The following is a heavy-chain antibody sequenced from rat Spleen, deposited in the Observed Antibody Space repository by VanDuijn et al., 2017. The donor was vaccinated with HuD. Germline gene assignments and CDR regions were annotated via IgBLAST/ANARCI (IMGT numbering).Heavy chain of an antibody. V-gene: IGHV5-46*01. Sequence: FSSFAMAWVRQAPKKGLEWVATITSGGSNTYYPDSVKGRFTISRDNAKSTLYLQMDSLRSEDTATYYCAKDGAALGYYFDYWGQGVMVTVSS. CDR2: ITSGGSNT. J-gene: IGHJ2*01. CDR3: AKDGAALGYYFDY. CDR1: FSSFA. D-gene: IGHD1-2*01.